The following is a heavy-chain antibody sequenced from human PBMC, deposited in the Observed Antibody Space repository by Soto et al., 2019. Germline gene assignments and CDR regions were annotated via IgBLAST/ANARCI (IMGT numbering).Heavy chain of an antibody. CDR2: ISAYNGNT. CDR3: ARERCSGGSCYPPTYYYYYGMDV. J-gene: IGHJ6*02. D-gene: IGHD2-15*01. Sequence: ASVKVSCKASGYTFTSYGISWVRQAPGQGLEWMGWISAYNGNTNYAQKLQGRVTMTTDTSTSTAYMELRSLRSDDTAVYYCARERCSGGSCYPPTYYYYYGMDVWGQGTTVTV. CDR1: GYTFTSYG. V-gene: IGHV1-18*01.